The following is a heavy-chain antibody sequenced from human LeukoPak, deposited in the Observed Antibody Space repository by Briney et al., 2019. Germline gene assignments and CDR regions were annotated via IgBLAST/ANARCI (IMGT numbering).Heavy chain of an antibody. CDR3: AKDVSRAHYDSSGYYDA. D-gene: IGHD3-22*01. Sequence: PGRSLRLSCAASGFTFSSYGMHWVRQAPGEGLEWVAVIWYDGSNKYYADSVKGRFTISRDNSKNTLYLQMNSLRAEDTAVYYCAKDVSRAHYDSSGYYDAWGQGTMVTVSS. CDR2: IWYDGSNK. CDR1: GFTFSSYG. V-gene: IGHV3-33*06. J-gene: IGHJ3*01.